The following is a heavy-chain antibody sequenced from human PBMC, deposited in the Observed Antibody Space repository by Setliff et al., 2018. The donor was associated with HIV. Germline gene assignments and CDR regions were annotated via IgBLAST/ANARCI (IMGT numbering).Heavy chain of an antibody. CDR3: AGQWGPYYMDV. CDR1: GFTLGRHW. D-gene: IGHD3-16*01. CDR2: ISSSSSFI. Sequence: SLRLSCAASGFTLGRHWMHWVRQAPGKGLEWLSSISSSSSFIYYADSVKGRFTISREDAKNSLFLQMNSLRAEDTAVYYCAGQWGPYYMDVWGKGTTVTV. J-gene: IGHJ6*03. V-gene: IGHV3-21*01.